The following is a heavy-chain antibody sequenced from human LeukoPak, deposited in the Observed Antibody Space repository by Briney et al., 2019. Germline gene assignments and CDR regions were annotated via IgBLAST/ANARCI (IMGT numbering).Heavy chain of an antibody. J-gene: IGHJ4*02. D-gene: IGHD6-13*01. V-gene: IGHV3-23*01. Sequence: GGSLRLSCAVSGFTFSRYAMSWVRQAPGRGLESVSTIGTSGGDTYYTDSVKGRFTISRDDSKNTLYLQMNSLTAEDTAVYYCAKVLARIAAAADFDYWGQGTLVTVSS. CDR3: AKVLARIAAAADFDY. CDR1: GFTFSRYA. CDR2: IGTSGGDT.